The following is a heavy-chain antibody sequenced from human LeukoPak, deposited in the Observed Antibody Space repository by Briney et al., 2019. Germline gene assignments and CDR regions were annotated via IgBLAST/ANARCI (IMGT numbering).Heavy chain of an antibody. Sequence: TSETLSLTCTVSGGSISSYYWSWIRQPPGKGLEWIGEINHSGSTNYNPSLKSRVTISVDTSKNQFSLKLSSVTAADTAVYYCARGPRYSGSYYYWGQGTLVTVSS. V-gene: IGHV4-34*01. CDR2: INHSGST. CDR3: ARGPRYSGSYYY. D-gene: IGHD1-26*01. CDR1: GGSISSYY. J-gene: IGHJ4*02.